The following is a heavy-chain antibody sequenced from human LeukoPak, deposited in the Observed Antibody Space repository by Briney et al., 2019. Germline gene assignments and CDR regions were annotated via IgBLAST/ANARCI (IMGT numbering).Heavy chain of an antibody. CDR2: VKSKSAGETT. J-gene: IGHJ4*02. D-gene: IGHD3-10*01. CDR3: TLIQGWGSGSYYRDF. V-gene: IGHV3-15*01. CDR1: GFTFHESA. Sequence: GGALRLSCAASGFTFHESAMHWVRQAPGKGLEWVARVKSKSAGETTDYAAPVKGGFTISRDDSKNTLYLQMNSLKTEDTAVYYCTLIQGWGSGSYYRDFWGQGTLVTVSS.